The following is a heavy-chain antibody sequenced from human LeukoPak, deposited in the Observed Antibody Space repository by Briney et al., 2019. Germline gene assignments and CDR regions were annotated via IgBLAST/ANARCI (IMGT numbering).Heavy chain of an antibody. Sequence: GGSLRLSCAASGFTFSSYAMHWVRQAPGKGLEWVAVISYDGSNKYYADSVKGRFTISRDNSKNTLYLQMNSLRAEDTAVYYCARWGSTVNYYYYGMDVWGQGTTVTVSS. CDR1: GFTFSSYA. V-gene: IGHV3-30-3*01. D-gene: IGHD4-17*01. CDR2: ISYDGSNK. CDR3: ARWGSTVNYYYYGMDV. J-gene: IGHJ6*02.